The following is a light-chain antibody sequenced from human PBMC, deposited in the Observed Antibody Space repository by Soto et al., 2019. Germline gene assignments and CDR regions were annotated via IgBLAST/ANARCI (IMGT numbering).Light chain of an antibody. J-gene: IGKJ3*01. CDR3: QQYNNWPPFT. Sequence: EIVMTQSPATLSVSPGERATLSCRASQSISSNLAWYQQKPGQAPRLLIYGASTRATGIPARFSGSGSATEFNLTISSLQSEDFAVYYCQQYNNWPPFTFGPGTKVDIK. V-gene: IGKV3-15*01. CDR1: QSISSN. CDR2: GAS.